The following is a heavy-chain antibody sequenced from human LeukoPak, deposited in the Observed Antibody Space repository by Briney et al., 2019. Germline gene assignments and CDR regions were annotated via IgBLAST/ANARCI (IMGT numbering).Heavy chain of an antibody. Sequence: ASVKVSCKASGYTFTSYGISRVRQAPGQGLEWMGWISAYNGNTNYAQKLQGRVTMTTDTSTSTAYMELRSLRSDDTAVYYCARDGYCSSTSCYSLWGYYYYYMDVWGKGTTVTVSS. V-gene: IGHV1-18*01. CDR3: ARDGYCSSTSCYSLWGYYYYYMDV. CDR1: GYTFTSYG. J-gene: IGHJ6*03. CDR2: ISAYNGNT. D-gene: IGHD2-2*03.